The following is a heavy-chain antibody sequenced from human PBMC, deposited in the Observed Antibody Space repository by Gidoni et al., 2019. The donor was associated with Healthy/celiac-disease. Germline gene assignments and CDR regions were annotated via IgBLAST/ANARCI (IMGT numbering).Heavy chain of an antibody. Sequence: QVQLVDPGSGVVQPGRSLRLSCTDSGLTFSSYALPWVRQAAGKGLEWRAVISDDGSNKYYADSVKGRFTIARDNSKNTLYLQMNSLRAEDTAVYYCARVYCSGGSCYRNYYYYGMDVWGQGTTVTVSS. V-gene: IGHV3-30*14. CDR3: ARVYCSGGSCYRNYYYYGMDV. CDR2: ISDDGSNK. CDR1: GLTFSSYA. D-gene: IGHD2-15*01. J-gene: IGHJ6*02.